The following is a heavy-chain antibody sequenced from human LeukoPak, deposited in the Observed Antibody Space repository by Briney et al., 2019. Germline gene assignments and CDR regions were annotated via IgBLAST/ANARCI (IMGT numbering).Heavy chain of an antibody. D-gene: IGHD5-12*01. CDR2: ISTSGSAT. V-gene: IGHV3-48*03. CDR1: GFTFSNYE. CDR3: ARRFLGGYPYYLDS. J-gene: IGHJ4*02. Sequence: GGSLRLSCAASGFTFSNYEINWVRQAPRKGLEWVSYISTSGSATYYADSVKGRFTISRDNSKSTLSLQLNSLRADDTAVYYCARRFLGGYPYYLDSWGQGTLVTVSS.